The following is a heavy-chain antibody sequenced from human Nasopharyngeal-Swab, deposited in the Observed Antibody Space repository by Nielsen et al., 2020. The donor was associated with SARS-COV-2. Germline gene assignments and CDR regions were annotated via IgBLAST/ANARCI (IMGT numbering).Heavy chain of an antibody. J-gene: IGHJ6*03. CDR2: ISGDGGST. CDR1: GFTFSSYA. D-gene: IGHD1-26*01. CDR3: AKDLKGATTDYYYYYYMDV. V-gene: IGHV3-43*02. Sequence: GESLKISCAASGFTFSSYAMSWVRQAPGKGLEWVSAISGDGGSTYYADSVKGRFTISRDNSKNSLYLQMNSLRTEDTALYYCAKDLKGATTDYYYYYYMDVWGKGTTVTVSS.